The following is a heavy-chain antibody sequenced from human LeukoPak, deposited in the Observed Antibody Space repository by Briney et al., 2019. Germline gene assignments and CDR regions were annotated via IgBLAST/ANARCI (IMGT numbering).Heavy chain of an antibody. J-gene: IGHJ4*02. CDR1: GDSVSSV. V-gene: IGHV6-1*01. CDR2: TYYKSKWSN. Sequence: QTLSLTCAISGDSVSSVWNWIRQSPSRSLEWLGRTYYKSKWSNDYAVSVKGRITINPDTSKNQLSLQLKSVTPEDTAVYYCARGNYGFDYWGQGTLVTVSS. CDR3: ARGNYGFDY. D-gene: IGHD3-10*01.